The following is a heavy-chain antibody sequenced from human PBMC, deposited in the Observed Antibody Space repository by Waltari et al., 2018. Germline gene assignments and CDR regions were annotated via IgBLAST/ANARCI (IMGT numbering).Heavy chain of an antibody. Sequence: EVQLVQSGAAVKKPGESLKISCKGSGYSFTSYWSGWGRQMPGKGLEWMGIIDPGDSDTRYSPSFQGQVTISADKSISTAYLQWSSLKASDTAMYYCARVQHGYNYGWGYFDLWGRGTLVTVSS. J-gene: IGHJ2*01. CDR3: ARVQHGYNYGWGYFDL. D-gene: IGHD5-12*01. V-gene: IGHV5-51*03. CDR1: GYSFTSYW. CDR2: IDPGDSDT.